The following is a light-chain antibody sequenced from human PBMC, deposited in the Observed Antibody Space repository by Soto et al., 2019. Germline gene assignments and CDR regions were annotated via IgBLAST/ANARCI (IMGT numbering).Light chain of an antibody. J-gene: IGLJ3*02. V-gene: IGLV4-69*01. CDR2: VDSDGSH. CDR3: QTWGAGIA. CDR1: SGHSNYA. Sequence: QPVLTQSPSASASLGASVKLTCTLSSGHSNYAIAWHQHQPDKGPRFLMKVDSDGSHTKGDGIPDRFSGSSSGAERYLTISTLQSEDEADYYCQTWGAGIAFGGGTKVTVL.